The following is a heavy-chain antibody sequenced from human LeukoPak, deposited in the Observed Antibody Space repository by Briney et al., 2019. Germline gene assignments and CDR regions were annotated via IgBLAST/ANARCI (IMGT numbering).Heavy chain of an antibody. J-gene: IGHJ3*02. D-gene: IGHD6-6*01. CDR2: ISYDGSNK. CDR1: GFTFSSYA. V-gene: IGHV3-30-3*01. CDR3: AREGEYSSSNAFDI. Sequence: GGSLRLSCAASGFTFSSYAMHWVRQAPGKGLEWVAVISYDGSNKYYADSVKGRFTISRDNSKNTLYLQMNSLRAEDTAVYYCAREGEYSSSNAFDIWGQGTMVTVSS.